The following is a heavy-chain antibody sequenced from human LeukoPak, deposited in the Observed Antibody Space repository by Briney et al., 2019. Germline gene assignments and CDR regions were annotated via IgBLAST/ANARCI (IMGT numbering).Heavy chain of an antibody. CDR3: TREETRYWYFDL. CDR2: ISSDGSRT. J-gene: IGHJ2*01. Sequence: AGGSLRLSCAASGFTFSSYWMHWVRQAPGKGLVWVSRISSDGSRTTYADSVKGRFTISRDNDKNTLYLQMNSLRAEDTAVYYCTREETRYWYFDLWGRGTLVTVSS. V-gene: IGHV3-74*01. CDR1: GFTFSSYW.